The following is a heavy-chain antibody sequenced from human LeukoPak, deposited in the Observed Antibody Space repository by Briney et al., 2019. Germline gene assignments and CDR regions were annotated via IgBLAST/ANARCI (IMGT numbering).Heavy chain of an antibody. D-gene: IGHD6-13*01. J-gene: IGHJ4*02. CDR3: ARVGSSWYTYYFDY. Sequence: GGSLRLSCAASGFTFSSYWMHWVRQAPGKGLVWVSRINSDGSSTSYADSVKGRFTISRDNAKNTLYLQMNSLRAGDTAVYYCARVGSSWYTYYFDYWGQGTLVTVSS. CDR2: INSDGSST. V-gene: IGHV3-74*01. CDR1: GFTFSSYW.